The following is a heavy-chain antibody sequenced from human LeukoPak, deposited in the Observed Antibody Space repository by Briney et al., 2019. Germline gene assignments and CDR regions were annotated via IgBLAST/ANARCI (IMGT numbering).Heavy chain of an antibody. CDR3: ANQGFYSSSWFFDY. D-gene: IGHD6-13*01. Sequence: GGSLRLSCAVSGVTFSSYAMSWVRQAPGKGLEGGSAISGSGVSTYYADSVKGRFTISRDNSKNTLYLQMNSLRAEDTAVYYCANQGFYSSSWFFDYWGQGALVTVSS. CDR1: GVTFSSYA. V-gene: IGHV3-23*01. CDR2: ISGSGVST. J-gene: IGHJ4*02.